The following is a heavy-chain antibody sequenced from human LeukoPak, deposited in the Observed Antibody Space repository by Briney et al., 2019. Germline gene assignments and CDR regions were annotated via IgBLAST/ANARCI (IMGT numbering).Heavy chain of an antibody. V-gene: IGHV4-4*02. CDR3: ARGEYNWNDLHL. CDR1: GGSISSSNW. D-gene: IGHD1-20*01. CDR2: IFYSGST. J-gene: IGHJ5*02. Sequence: SETLSLTCAVSGGSISSSNWWSWVRQPPGKGLEWIGEIFYSGSTNYNPSLKSRIIISVDKSKNQFSLKLSSVTAADTAVYYCARGEYNWNDLHLWGQGTLVTVSS.